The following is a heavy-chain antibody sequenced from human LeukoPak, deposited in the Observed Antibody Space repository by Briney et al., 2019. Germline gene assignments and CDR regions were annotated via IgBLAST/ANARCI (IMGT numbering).Heavy chain of an antibody. V-gene: IGHV2-70*11. CDR3: ARRRTGDYFDY. CDR1: GFSLPPPGMC. D-gene: IGHD3/OR15-3a*01. J-gene: IGHJ4*02. Sequence: SGPALVHPTQTLTLTCTFSGFSLPPPGMCVSWIRQPPGKALEWLARIDWDDDKYYSTSLKTRLTISKDTSKNQVVLTMTNMDPVDTATYYCARRRTGDYFDYWGQGTLVTVSS. CDR2: IDWDDDK.